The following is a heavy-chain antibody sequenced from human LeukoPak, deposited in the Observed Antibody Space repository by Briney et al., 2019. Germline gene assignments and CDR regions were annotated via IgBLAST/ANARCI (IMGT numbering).Heavy chain of an antibody. D-gene: IGHD6-13*01. V-gene: IGHV4-59*12. Sequence: SETLSLTCTVSGGSISSYYWSWIRQPPGKGLEWIGYIYYSGSTNYNPSLKSRVTMSVDTSKNQFSLKLSSVTAADTAVYYCAREKSSWSGLDAFDIWGQGTMVTVSS. CDR3: AREKSSWSGLDAFDI. CDR1: GGSISSYY. J-gene: IGHJ3*02. CDR2: IYYSGST.